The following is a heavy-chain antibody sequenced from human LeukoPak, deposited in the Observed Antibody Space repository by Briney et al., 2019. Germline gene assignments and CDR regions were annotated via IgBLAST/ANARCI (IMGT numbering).Heavy chain of an antibody. CDR2: INHSGST. V-gene: IGHV4-34*01. Sequence: SETLSLTCAVYGGSFSGYYWSWIRQPPEKGLEWIGEINHSGSTNYNPSLKSRVTISVDTSKNQFSLKLSSVTAEDTAVYYCARGVGYYYYYGMDVWGQGTTVTVSS. CDR1: GGSFSGYY. D-gene: IGHD3-3*01. CDR3: ARGVGYYYYYGMDV. J-gene: IGHJ6*02.